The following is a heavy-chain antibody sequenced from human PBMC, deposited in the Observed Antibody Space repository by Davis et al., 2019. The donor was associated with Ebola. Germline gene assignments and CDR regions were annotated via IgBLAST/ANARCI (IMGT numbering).Heavy chain of an antibody. Sequence: SETLSLTCTVSGGSISSSSYYWGWIRQPPGKGLEWIGYIYYSGSTNYNPSLKSRVTISVDTSKNQFSLKLSSVTAADTAVFYCARGPVGHYYDSSGYYSVPRFFDYWGQGTLVTVSS. J-gene: IGHJ4*02. D-gene: IGHD3-22*01. CDR3: ARGPVGHYYDSSGYYSVPRFFDY. V-gene: IGHV4-61*05. CDR1: GGSISSSSYY. CDR2: IYYSGST.